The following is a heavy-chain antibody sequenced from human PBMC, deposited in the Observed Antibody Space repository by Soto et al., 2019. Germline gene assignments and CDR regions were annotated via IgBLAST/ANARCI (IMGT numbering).Heavy chain of an antibody. V-gene: IGHV4-59*01. CDR1: GGSISSYY. J-gene: IGHJ5*02. Sequence: SETLSLTCTVSGGSISSYYWSWIRQPPGKGLEWIGYIYYSGSTNYNPSLKSRVTISVDTSKNQFSLKLSSVTAADTAVYYCARVQYYDFWSGYSSGESWFDPWGQGTLVTVSS. CDR2: IYYSGST. CDR3: ARVQYYDFWSGYSSGESWFDP. D-gene: IGHD3-3*01.